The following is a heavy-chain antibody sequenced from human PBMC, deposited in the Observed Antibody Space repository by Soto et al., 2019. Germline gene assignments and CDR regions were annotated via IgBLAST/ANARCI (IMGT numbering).Heavy chain of an antibody. J-gene: IGHJ4*02. CDR3: AKGKGIGATPDGANS. V-gene: IGHV3-23*01. CDR2: VRSDEDTT. Sequence: EVQVLECGGGLVQPGGSLRLSCAGSGFTFSKYGMNWVRQAPGKGLEWVSGVRSDEDTTYNAESVKGRFTVSRDTSKNTEYLQMNSLRVEVTAVYYCAKGKGIGATPDGANSWGQGTLVTVSP. D-gene: IGHD1-26*01. CDR1: GFTFSKYG.